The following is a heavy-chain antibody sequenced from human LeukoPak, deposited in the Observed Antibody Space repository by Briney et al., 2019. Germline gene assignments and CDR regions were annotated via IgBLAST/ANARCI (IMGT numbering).Heavy chain of an antibody. CDR1: GFTFSSYS. J-gene: IGHJ4*02. Sequence: PGGSLRLSCAASGFTFSSYSVNWVRQAPGKGLECISYISSSSSSIYYADSVKGRFTISRDNAKNSLYLQMNSLRDEDTAVYYCARGGHYGDYAAYWGQGTLVTVSS. CDR2: ISSSSSSI. V-gene: IGHV3-48*02. CDR3: ARGGHYGDYAAY. D-gene: IGHD4-17*01.